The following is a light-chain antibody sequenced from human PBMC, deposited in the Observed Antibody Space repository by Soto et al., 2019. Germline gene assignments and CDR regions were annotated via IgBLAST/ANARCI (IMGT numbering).Light chain of an antibody. CDR1: SSDVGSYKF. CDR3: CSYAGTSTFVL. V-gene: IGLV2-23*02. J-gene: IGLJ2*01. Sequence: QSVLTQPASVSGSPGQSITISCTGTSSDVGSYKFVSWYQQHPGNAPKVMIYEVSKRPSGVSNRFSGSKSGNTASLTISGLHTEDEADYYCCSYAGTSTFVLFGGGTKVTVL. CDR2: EVS.